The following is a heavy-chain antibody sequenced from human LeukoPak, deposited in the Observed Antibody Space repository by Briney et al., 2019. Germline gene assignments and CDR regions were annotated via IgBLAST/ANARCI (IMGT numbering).Heavy chain of an antibody. Sequence: SGGSLRLSCAASGFAFNNYAMSWVRQAPGRGLEWVSSIGGSGGSTYYADSVRGRFTMSRDNSKNTLYLQMNSLRAADTAVYYCAKDLSRAVAADWFDPWDQGSLVTVSS. D-gene: IGHD6-19*01. CDR2: IGGSGGST. J-gene: IGHJ5*02. V-gene: IGHV3-23*01. CDR1: GFAFNNYA. CDR3: AKDLSRAVAADWFDP.